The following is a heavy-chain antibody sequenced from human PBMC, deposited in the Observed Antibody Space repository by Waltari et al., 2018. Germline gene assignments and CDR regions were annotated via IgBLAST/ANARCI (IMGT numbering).Heavy chain of an antibody. CDR1: GFISSNYG. V-gene: IGHV3-30*18. Sequence: QVQLVESGGGVVWPGKFLRISCEASGFISSNYGFHWARQAPGKALDWVAVISSDGNFKYHADSVKGRFTISRDNSRNTLYLQMDSLTIEDTGVYFCAKEKRNVGVDYWGQGILVTVSS. CDR2: ISSDGNFK. D-gene: IGHD3-10*02. J-gene: IGHJ4*02. CDR3: AKEKRNVGVDY.